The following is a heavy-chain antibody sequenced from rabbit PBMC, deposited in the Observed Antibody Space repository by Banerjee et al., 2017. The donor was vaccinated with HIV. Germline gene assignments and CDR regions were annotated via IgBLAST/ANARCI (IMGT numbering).Heavy chain of an antibody. CDR1: GFSFSSGYY. J-gene: IGHJ4*01. Sequence: QEQLEESGGDLVKPEGSLTLTCTASGFSFSSGYYMCWVRQAPGKGLEWIACIYAGSSGGTYYANWAKGRFTISKASSTTVTLQMTSLTAADTATYFCARDLAGVIGWNFDLWGPGTLVTVS. D-gene: IGHD4-1*01. CDR3: ARDLAGVIGWNFDL. V-gene: IGHV1S45*01. CDR2: IYAGSSGGT.